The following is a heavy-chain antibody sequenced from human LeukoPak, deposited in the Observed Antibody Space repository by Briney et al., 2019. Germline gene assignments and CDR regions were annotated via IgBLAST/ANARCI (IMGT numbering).Heavy chain of an antibody. V-gene: IGHV4-34*01. Sequence: SETLSLACAVYGGPFSDYYWSWIRQPPGKGLEWIGKINHSGSTNYSPSLKSRVTISIDTSKNQFSLKLNSMTAADTAVYYCARGEGARDGYNYAGPFYFDYWGHGTLVTVSS. CDR1: GGPFSDYY. CDR3: ARGEGARDGYNYAGPFYFDY. D-gene: IGHD5-24*01. J-gene: IGHJ4*01. CDR2: INHSGST.